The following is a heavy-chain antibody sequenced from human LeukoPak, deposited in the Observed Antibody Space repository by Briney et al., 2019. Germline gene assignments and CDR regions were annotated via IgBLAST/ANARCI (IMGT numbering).Heavy chain of an antibody. J-gene: IGHJ4*02. CDR3: ARDFRATVVTAGPDY. CDR1: GFTFSSYS. Sequence: GGSLRLSCAASGFTFSSYSMNWVRQAPGKGLEWVSSISSSSSYIYYADSVKGRFTISRDNSKNTVFLQMNSLRGEDTAVYYCARDFRATVVTAGPDYWGQGTLATVSS. CDR2: ISSSSSYI. D-gene: IGHD4-23*01. V-gene: IGHV3-21*01.